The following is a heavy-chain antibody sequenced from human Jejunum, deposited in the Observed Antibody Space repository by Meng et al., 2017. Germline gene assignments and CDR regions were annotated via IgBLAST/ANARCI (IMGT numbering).Heavy chain of an antibody. J-gene: IGHJ4*02. CDR1: GYTFTDYY. CDR3: ARELISYAFDY. D-gene: IGHD1-26*01. Sequence: QVQLGPSGAEVKEPGPPMKVSGKAAGYTFTDYYLYWGRQAPGQGLEWMGRINTRAGGTIYTQKFYGRVTMTRDTSISTAYMELSRLRSDDTAVYYCARELISYAFDYWGQGSLVTVSS. V-gene: IGHV1-2*06. CDR2: INTRAGGT.